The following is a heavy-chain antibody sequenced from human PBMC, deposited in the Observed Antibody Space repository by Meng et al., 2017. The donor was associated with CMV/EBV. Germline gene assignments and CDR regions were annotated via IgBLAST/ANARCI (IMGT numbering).Heavy chain of an antibody. V-gene: IGHV1-69*12. Sequence: QLQLVQAGAGVKKPGSCVKVSPKASGGTFSSYAISWVRQAPGQGLEWMGGIIPIFGTANYAQKFQGRVTITADESTSTVYMDLSSLRSEDTAMYYCAREYPATWYFDHWGQGTLVTVSS. CDR1: GGTFSSYA. D-gene: IGHD2-15*01. CDR3: AREYPATWYFDH. J-gene: IGHJ4*02. CDR2: IIPIFGTA.